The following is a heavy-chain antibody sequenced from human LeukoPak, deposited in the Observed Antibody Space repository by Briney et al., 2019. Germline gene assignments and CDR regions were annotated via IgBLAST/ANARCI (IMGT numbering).Heavy chain of an antibody. CDR3: ARLEIVVVPAAIPFYYYYMDV. CDR1: GFTFSNAW. V-gene: IGHV3-7*01. Sequence: GGSLRLSCVASGFTFSNAWVSWVRQAPGKGLEWVANIKQDGSEKYYVDSVKGRFTISRDNAKNSLYLQMNSLRAEDTAVYYCARLEIVVVPAAIPFYYYYMDVWGKGTTVTVSS. D-gene: IGHD2-2*02. CDR2: IKQDGSEK. J-gene: IGHJ6*03.